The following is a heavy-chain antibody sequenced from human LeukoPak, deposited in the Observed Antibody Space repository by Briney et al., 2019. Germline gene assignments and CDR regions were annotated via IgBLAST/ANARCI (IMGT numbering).Heavy chain of an antibody. Sequence: SETLSPTCTVSGGSISSYYWSWIRQPPGKGLEWIGYIYYSGSTNYNPSLKSRVTISVDTSKNQFSLKLSSVTAADTAVYYCARHQWATVIPYNWFDPWGQGTLVTVSS. V-gene: IGHV4-59*01. CDR2: IYYSGST. CDR3: ARHQWATVIPYNWFDP. CDR1: GGSISSYY. J-gene: IGHJ5*02. D-gene: IGHD4-11*01.